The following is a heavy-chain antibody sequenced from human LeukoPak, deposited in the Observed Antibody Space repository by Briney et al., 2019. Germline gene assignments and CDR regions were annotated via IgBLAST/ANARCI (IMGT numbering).Heavy chain of an antibody. J-gene: IGHJ1*01. CDR2: IKQDGSEK. Sequence: GGSLRLSCAAPGFTFSSYWMSWVRQAPGKGLEWVANIKQDGSEKYYVDSVKGRFTITRDNSKNTLYLQMNSLRAEDTAVYYCAIDYSRYVEYFQHWGQGTLVTVSS. D-gene: IGHD4-4*01. CDR3: AIDYSRYVEYFQH. V-gene: IGHV3-7*01. CDR1: GFTFSSYW.